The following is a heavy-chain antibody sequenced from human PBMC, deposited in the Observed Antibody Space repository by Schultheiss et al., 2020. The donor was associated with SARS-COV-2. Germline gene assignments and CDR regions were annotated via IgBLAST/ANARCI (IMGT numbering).Heavy chain of an antibody. J-gene: IGHJ6*02. CDR3: ARVQDYDFWSGYYTGGYYYYGMDV. CDR2: ISNDGSKT. V-gene: IGHV3-30*03. D-gene: IGHD3-3*01. CDR1: GFTFSSYA. Sequence: GGSLRLSCTASGFTFSSYAMGWVRQAPGKGLEWVAAISNDGSKTYHADSAKGRFTISRDNSKNTVYLQMNSLSAEDTAVYYCARVQDYDFWSGYYTGGYYYYGMDVWGQGTTVTVSS.